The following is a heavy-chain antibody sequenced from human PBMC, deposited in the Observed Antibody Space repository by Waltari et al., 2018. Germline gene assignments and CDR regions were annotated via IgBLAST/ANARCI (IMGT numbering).Heavy chain of an antibody. CDR2: IYHSGST. CDR1: GGSISSSNW. V-gene: IGHV4-4*02. Sequence: QVQLQESGPGLVKPSGTLSLTCAVSGGSISSSNWWSWVRQPPGKGLEWIGEIYHSGSTNYNPSLKRRVTRSVDKSKNQFSLKLSSVTAADTAVYYCASRTVLVPYGAYWGQGTLVTVSS. CDR3: ASRTVLVPYGAY. D-gene: IGHD2-8*02. J-gene: IGHJ4*02.